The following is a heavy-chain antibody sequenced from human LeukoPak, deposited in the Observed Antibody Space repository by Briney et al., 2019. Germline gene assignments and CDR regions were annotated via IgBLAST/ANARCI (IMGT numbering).Heavy chain of an antibody. J-gene: IGHJ1*01. D-gene: IGHD1-26*01. V-gene: IGHV3-30-3*01. CDR3: ARGGRGSYSEFFQH. Sequence: GGSLRLSCAASGFTFSSYAMTWVRQAPGKGLEWVAVISYDGSHKYYADSVEGRFTISRDNSKNTLYLQMSSLRAEDTAVYYCARGGRGSYSEFFQHWGQGTLVTVSS. CDR1: GFTFSSYA. CDR2: ISYDGSHK.